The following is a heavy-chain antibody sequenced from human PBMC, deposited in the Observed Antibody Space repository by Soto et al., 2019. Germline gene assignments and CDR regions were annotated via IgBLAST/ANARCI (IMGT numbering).Heavy chain of an antibody. CDR2: INSDGSST. D-gene: IGHD7-27*01. V-gene: IGHV3-74*01. Sequence: GGSLRLSCAASGFTFSSYWMHWVRQAPGKGLVWVSRINSDGSSTSYADSVKGRFTISRDNAKNTLYLQMNSLRAEDTAVYYCARHQGLTGLKNRVNSYYYGMDVWGQGTTVTVSS. CDR3: ARHQGLTGLKNRVNSYYYGMDV. CDR1: GFTFSSYW. J-gene: IGHJ6*02.